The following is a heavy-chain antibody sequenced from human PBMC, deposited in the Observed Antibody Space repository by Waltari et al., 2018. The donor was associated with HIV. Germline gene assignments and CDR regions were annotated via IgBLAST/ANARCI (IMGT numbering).Heavy chain of an antibody. Sequence: EVQLVESGGGLVQPGRSLRLSCAASGFTFDDYAMHWVRQAPGKGLGWVSGISWNSGSIGYADSVKGRFTISRDNAKNSLYLQMNSLRAEDTALYYCAKEAGGPFDYWGQGTLVTVSS. J-gene: IGHJ4*02. CDR1: GFTFDDYA. V-gene: IGHV3-9*01. CDR2: ISWNSGSI. CDR3: AKEAGGPFDY. D-gene: IGHD2-15*01.